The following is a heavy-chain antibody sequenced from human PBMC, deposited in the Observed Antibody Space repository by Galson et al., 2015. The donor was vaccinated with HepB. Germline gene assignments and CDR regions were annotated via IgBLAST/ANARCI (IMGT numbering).Heavy chain of an antibody. V-gene: IGHV4-34*01. CDR1: GGSFSGFF. Sequence: ETLSLTCAVNGGSFSGFFWAWLRQPPGKGLEWIGEINHSGITNYNTSLKSRVTISVDTSKNQFSLKLNSVTAADTAVYFCARGDSGDSYYMDVWGKGTTVTVSS. J-gene: IGHJ6*03. D-gene: IGHD4-17*01. CDR2: INHSGIT. CDR3: ARGDSGDSYYMDV.